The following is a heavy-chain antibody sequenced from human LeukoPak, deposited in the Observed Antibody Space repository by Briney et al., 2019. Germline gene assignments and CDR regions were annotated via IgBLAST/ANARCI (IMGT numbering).Heavy chain of an antibody. CDR2: ITNTGDWT. V-gene: IGHV3-23*01. Sequence: GGSLRLSCAASGFTFSSHDMTWVRQAPGKGLEWISVITNTGDWTEYADSVKGRFTISRDNTKVTLYLQMNSLRVEDTAVYYCVRRGGATSYDFDYWGQGTLVTVSS. CDR1: GFTFSSHD. CDR3: VRRGGATSYDFDY. J-gene: IGHJ4*02. D-gene: IGHD3-16*01.